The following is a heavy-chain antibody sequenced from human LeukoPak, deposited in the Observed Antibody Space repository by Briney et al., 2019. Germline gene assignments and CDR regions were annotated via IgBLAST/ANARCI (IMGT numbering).Heavy chain of an antibody. V-gene: IGHV1-46*01. CDR2: INPSGGST. D-gene: IGHD3-9*01. CDR1: GYTFTSYY. Sequence: ASVKVSCKASGYTFTSYYMHWVRQAPGQGLEWMGIINPSGGSTSYAQKFQGRVTMTRDTSTSTVYMELSSLRSEDTAVYYCARPEPDILTGYYLQYYGMDVWGQGTTVTVSS. CDR3: ARPEPDILTGYYLQYYGMDV. J-gene: IGHJ6*02.